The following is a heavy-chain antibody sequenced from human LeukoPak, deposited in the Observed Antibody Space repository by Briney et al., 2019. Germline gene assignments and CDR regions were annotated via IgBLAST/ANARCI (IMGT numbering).Heavy chain of an antibody. V-gene: IGHV4-39*01. CDR2: IFYTGST. CDR3: ASYKMFYYDSSGYYYGFDY. J-gene: IGHJ4*02. D-gene: IGHD3-22*01. CDR1: GGFISSSSYY. Sequence: SETLSLTCTVSGGFISSSSYYWGWIRQPPGKGLERIGSIFYTGSTYNNPSLKSRVSISIDTSKNQFALKLSSVTAADTAVYYCASYKMFYYDSSGYYYGFDYWGQGTLVTVSS.